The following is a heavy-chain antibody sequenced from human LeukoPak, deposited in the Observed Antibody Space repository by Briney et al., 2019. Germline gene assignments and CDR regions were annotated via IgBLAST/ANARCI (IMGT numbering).Heavy chain of an antibody. D-gene: IGHD2-2*01. CDR2: INHSGST. CDR3: ARRGYCSSTSCYEYWFDP. J-gene: IGHJ5*02. Sequence: PSETLSLTCAVYGGSFSGYYWSWIRQPPGKGLEWIGEINHSGSTNYNPSLKSRLTISVDTSKNQFSLKLSSVTATDTAVYYCARRGYCSSTSCYEYWFDPWGQGTLVTVSS. CDR1: GGSFSGYY. V-gene: IGHV4-34*01.